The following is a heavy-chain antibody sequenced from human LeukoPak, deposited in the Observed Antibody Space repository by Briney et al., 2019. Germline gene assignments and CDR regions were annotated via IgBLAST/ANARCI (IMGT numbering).Heavy chain of an antibody. CDR1: GGSISTYY. Sequence: PSETLSLTCTVSGGSISTYYWGWIRQPPGKGLEWIGSIYYSGNTYYNASLKSQVSISIDTSKNQFSLRLTSVTAADTAVYYCARQTGSGLFILPGGQGTLVTVSS. CDR3: ARQTGSGLFILP. J-gene: IGHJ4*02. CDR2: IYYSGNT. D-gene: IGHD3/OR15-3a*01. V-gene: IGHV4-39*01.